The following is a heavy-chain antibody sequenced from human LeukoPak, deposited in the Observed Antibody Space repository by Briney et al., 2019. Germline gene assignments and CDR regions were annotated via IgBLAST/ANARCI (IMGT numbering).Heavy chain of an antibody. V-gene: IGHV3-21*01. Sequence: GGSLRLSCAASGFTFSSYSMNWVRQAPGKGLEWVSSISSSSSYIYYADSVKGRFTISRDNAKNSLNLQMNSLRAEDTAVYYCARDQADNYYDSSGYYYGFDYWGQGTLVTVSS. D-gene: IGHD3-22*01. CDR3: ARDQADNYYDSSGYYYGFDY. CDR2: ISSSSSYI. J-gene: IGHJ4*02. CDR1: GFTFSSYS.